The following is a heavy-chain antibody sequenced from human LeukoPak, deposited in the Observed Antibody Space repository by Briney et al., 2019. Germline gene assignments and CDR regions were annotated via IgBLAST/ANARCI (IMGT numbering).Heavy chain of an antibody. CDR2: INPSGGST. CDR1: GYTFTRYY. V-gene: IGHV1-46*01. J-gene: IGHJ3*02. Sequence: ASVRVSCKASGYTFTRYYMHWVPQSPGQGLEWMGIINPSGGSTSYAQKFQGRVTMTRDTSTSTVYMELSSLRSEDTAVYYCARSNGVIGAFDIWGQGTMVTVSS. CDR3: ARSNGVIGAFDI. D-gene: IGHD3-10*01.